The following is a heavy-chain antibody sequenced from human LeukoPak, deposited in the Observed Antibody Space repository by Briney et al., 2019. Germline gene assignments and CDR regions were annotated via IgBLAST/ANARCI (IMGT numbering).Heavy chain of an antibody. CDR3: ARAYYYYGSGSHMDV. J-gene: IGHJ6*03. V-gene: IGHV1-2*02. Sequence: GASVKVSCKASGYTFTGYYMHWVRQAPGQGLEWMGWINPNSGGTNYAQKFQGRVTMTRDTSISTAYMELSRLRSDDTAVYYCARAYYYYGSGSHMDVWGKGTTVTISS. CDR1: GYTFTGYY. CDR2: INPNSGGT. D-gene: IGHD3-10*01.